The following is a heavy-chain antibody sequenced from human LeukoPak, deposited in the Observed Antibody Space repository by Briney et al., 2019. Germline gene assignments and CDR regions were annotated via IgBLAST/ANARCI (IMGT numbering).Heavy chain of an antibody. CDR3: ARLGKADSSSWYAPYYFDY. CDR2: IYSGGST. V-gene: IGHV3-53*01. CDR1: GFTVSSNY. J-gene: IGHJ4*02. Sequence: GGSLRLSCAASGFTVSSNYMSWVRQAPGKGLEWVSVIYSGGSTYYADSVKGRFTISRDNSKNTLYLQMNSLRAEDTAMYYCARLGKADSSSWYAPYYFDYWGQGTLVTVSS. D-gene: IGHD6-13*01.